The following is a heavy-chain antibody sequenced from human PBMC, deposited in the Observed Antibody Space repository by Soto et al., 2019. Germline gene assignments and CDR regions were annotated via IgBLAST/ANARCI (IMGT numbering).Heavy chain of an antibody. CDR3: TRDRWGGMDY. V-gene: IGHV3-74*01. J-gene: IGHJ4*02. D-gene: IGHD3-16*01. CDR1: GFTFSSDW. CDR2: IANDGSGA. Sequence: EVRLVESGGGLVQPGGSLRLSCAASGFTFSSDWMHWVRQVPGKGLVWVSRIANDGSGATYADSVKGRFTISRDNGNSTLYLQMNSLRAEDTAIYYCTRDRWGGMDYWGQGTLVTVS.